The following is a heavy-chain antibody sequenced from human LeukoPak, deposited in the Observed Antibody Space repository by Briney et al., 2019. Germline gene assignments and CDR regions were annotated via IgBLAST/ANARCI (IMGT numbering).Heavy chain of an antibody. CDR1: GGTFSSYA. CDR2: IIPIFGTA. CDR3: AILGYCSGGSCYSADY. V-gene: IGHV1-69*06. J-gene: IGHJ4*02. Sequence: ASVKVSCTSSGGTFSSYAICWVRQAPGQGLEWVGGIIPIFGTANYAQKFQGRVTITADKSTSTAYMELSSLRSEDTAVYYCAILGYCSGGSCYSADYWGQGTLVTVSS. D-gene: IGHD2-15*01.